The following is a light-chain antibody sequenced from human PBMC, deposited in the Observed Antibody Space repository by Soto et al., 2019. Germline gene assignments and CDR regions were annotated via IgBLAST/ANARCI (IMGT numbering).Light chain of an antibody. V-gene: IGKV3-15*01. CDR2: GAS. J-gene: IGKJ1*01. CDR1: QNVNNR. CDR3: QHFNSWPLL. Sequence: EIVMTQSPAMLSVSIGERATLSCRASQNVNNRLAWYQQKAGQPPRLLIYGASTRATGIPARFSGSGSGTEFTLTISSLQSEDFAVYYCQHFNSWPLLFGQGTKVDIK.